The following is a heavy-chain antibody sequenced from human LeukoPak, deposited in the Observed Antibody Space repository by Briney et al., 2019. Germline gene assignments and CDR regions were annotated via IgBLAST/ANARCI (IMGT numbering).Heavy chain of an antibody. V-gene: IGHV3-21*01. D-gene: IGHD3-10*01. CDR3: ARLRFGKIGSYYFEY. Sequence: GGSLRLSCAASGFSFSCYDMNWVRQAPGKGLEWVSSISPISTYIFYADSLKGRFTISRDNAKNSVYLEMNSLRAEDTALYYCARLRFGKIGSYYFEYWGQGTLVIVSS. CDR2: ISPISTYI. J-gene: IGHJ4*02. CDR1: GFSFSCYD.